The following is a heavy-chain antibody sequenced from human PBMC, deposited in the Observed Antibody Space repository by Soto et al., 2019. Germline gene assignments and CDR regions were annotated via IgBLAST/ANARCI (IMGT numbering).Heavy chain of an antibody. CDR1: GGSINSYY. J-gene: IGHJ3*02. CDR2: IYYSGST. V-gene: IGHV4-59*08. Sequence: PSETLSLTCTVSGGSINSYYWSWIRQPPGKGLEWIGYIYYSGSTNYNPSLKSRVTISVDTSKNQFSLKLSSVTAADTAVYYCARHKYPTVTTYFDIWGQGTMVTVSS. CDR3: ARHKYPTVTTYFDI. D-gene: IGHD4-17*01.